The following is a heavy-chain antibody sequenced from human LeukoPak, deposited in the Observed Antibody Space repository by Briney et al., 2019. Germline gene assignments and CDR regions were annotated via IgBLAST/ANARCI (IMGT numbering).Heavy chain of an antibody. V-gene: IGHV3-21*01. Sequence: GGSLRPSCATSGFTFSSYSMNWVRQAPGKGLEWVSSISSSSSYIYYADSVKGRFTISRDNAKNSLYLQMNSLRAEDTAVYYCAGDGDFGYWGQGTLVTVSS. CDR3: AGDGDFGY. D-gene: IGHD3-3*01. CDR2: ISSSSSYI. J-gene: IGHJ4*02. CDR1: GFTFSSYS.